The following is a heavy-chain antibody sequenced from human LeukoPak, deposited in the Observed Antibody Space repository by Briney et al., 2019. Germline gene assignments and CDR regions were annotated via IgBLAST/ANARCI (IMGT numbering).Heavy chain of an antibody. D-gene: IGHD3-3*01. V-gene: IGHV3-30*03. Sequence: GGSLRLPCAASGFTFSSYGMHWVRQAPGKGLEWVAVMSYDGSHIYYADSVKGRFTISRDNSKNTLYLQVNSLRAEDTAVYYCARDGAGIWSGQRLFDYWGQGTLVTVSS. CDR1: GFTFSSYG. CDR2: MSYDGSHI. J-gene: IGHJ4*02. CDR3: ARDGAGIWSGQRLFDY.